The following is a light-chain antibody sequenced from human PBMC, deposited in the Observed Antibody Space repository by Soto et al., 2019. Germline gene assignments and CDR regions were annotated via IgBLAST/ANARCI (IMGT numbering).Light chain of an antibody. Sequence: QSALTQPASVSGSPGQSITISCTGTSSDIGGYNYVSWYQQHPGKAPKLMLYEVSNWPSGVSNRFSGFKSGNTASLTITGLQAEDEADYYCNSYTSSSTLYVFGTGTKLTVL. CDR3: NSYTSSSTLYV. V-gene: IGLV2-14*01. CDR2: EVS. CDR1: SSDIGGYNY. J-gene: IGLJ1*01.